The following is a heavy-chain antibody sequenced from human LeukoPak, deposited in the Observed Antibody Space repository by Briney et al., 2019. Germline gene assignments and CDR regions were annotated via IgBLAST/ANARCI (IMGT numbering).Heavy chain of an antibody. Sequence: PSETLSLTCTVSGVSISTYYWSWIRQPPGKGLEWIGYIYYSGSTKYNPSLKSRVTISVDPSKNQFSLKLRSVTAADTAAYYCARGGFLDPFDPWGRGTLVTVSS. D-gene: IGHD1-1*01. CDR2: IYYSGST. CDR1: GVSISTYY. V-gene: IGHV4-59*01. CDR3: ARGGFLDPFDP. J-gene: IGHJ5*02.